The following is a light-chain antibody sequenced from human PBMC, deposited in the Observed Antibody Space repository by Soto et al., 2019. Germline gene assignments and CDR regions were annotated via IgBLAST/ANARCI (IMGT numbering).Light chain of an antibody. J-gene: IGKJ1*01. Sequence: DIQMTQSPSTLSGSVGDRVTITCRASQTISSWLAWYQQKPGKAPKLLIYKASTLKSGVPSRFSGSGSGTEFTITSSLQPDDFATYYCQHYNSYSEAFGQGTKVELK. CDR3: QHYNSYSEA. CDR2: KAS. V-gene: IGKV1-5*03. CDR1: QTISSW.